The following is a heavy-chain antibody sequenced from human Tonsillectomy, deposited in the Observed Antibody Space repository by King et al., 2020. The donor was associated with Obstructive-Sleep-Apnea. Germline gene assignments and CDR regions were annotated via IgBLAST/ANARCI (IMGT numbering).Heavy chain of an antibody. CDR3: AREDSVYVGVWFDP. J-gene: IGHJ5*02. CDR1: GGTFRSNT. CDR2: IIPLFGTA. V-gene: IGHV1-69*06. Sequence: QLVQSGTEVKKPGSSVKVSCKASGGTFRSNTISWVRQAPGQGLEWMGGIIPLFGTANYAQKFQGRVTNSADKSTGTAYMGLTSLRSEDTAVYYCAREDSVYVGVWFDPGGQGTLVTVSS. D-gene: IGHD5/OR15-5a*01.